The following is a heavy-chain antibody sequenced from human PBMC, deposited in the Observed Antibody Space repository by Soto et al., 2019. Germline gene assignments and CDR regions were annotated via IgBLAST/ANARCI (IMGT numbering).Heavy chain of an antibody. CDR1: GGTFSSYA. CDR2: IIPIFGTA. D-gene: IGHD2-15*01. V-gene: IGHV1-69*12. CDR3: ARDGGVVVAAHHKYYYYGMDV. J-gene: IGHJ6*02. Sequence: QVQLVQSGAEVQKPGSSVKVSCKASGGTFSSYAISWVRQAPGQGLEWMGGIIPIFGTANYAQKFQGRVTITADESTSTAYMELSSLRSEDTAVYYCARDGGVVVAAHHKYYYYGMDVWGQGTTVTVSS.